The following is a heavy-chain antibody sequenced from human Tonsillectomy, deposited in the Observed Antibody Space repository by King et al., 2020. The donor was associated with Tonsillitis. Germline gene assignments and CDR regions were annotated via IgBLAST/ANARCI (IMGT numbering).Heavy chain of an antibody. CDR2: IYYSGST. D-gene: IGHD3-16*02. Sequence: QLQESGPGLVKPSETLSLTCTVSGGPISSYYWSWIRQPPGKGLEWIGYIYYSGSTNYNPSLKSRVTISVDTSKNQFSLKLSSVTAADTAVYYCARSILVTNDAFDIWGQGTMVTVSS. CDR1: GGPISSYY. J-gene: IGHJ3*02. CDR3: ARSILVTNDAFDI. V-gene: IGHV4-59*01.